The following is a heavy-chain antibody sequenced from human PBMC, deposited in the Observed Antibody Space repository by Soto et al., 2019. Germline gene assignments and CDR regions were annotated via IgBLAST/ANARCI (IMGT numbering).Heavy chain of an antibody. CDR3: ARVLHEQNPGYYYDSSGYYYALRGRITKYNWFAP. V-gene: IGHV1-3*01. CDR2: INAGNGNT. J-gene: IGHJ5*02. Sequence: GASVKVSCKASGYTFTSYAMHWVRQAPGQRLEWMGWINAGNGNTKYSQKFQGRVTITRDTSASTAYMELSSLRSEDTAVYYCARVLHEQNPGYYYDSSGYYYALRGRITKYNWFAPWGQGTLVTISS. D-gene: IGHD3-22*01. CDR1: GYTFTSYA.